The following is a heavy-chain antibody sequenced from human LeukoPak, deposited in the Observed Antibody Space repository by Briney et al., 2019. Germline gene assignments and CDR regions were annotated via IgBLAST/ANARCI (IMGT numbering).Heavy chain of an antibody. CDR3: ARVEYELLDVDY. V-gene: IGHV7-4-1*02. Sequence: ASVKVSCKASGYTFTSYGISWVRQAPGQGLEWMGWINPNTGNPTYAQGFTGRFIFSLDASVDTVYLQINRLKAEDTAVYYCARVEYELLDVDYWGQGTLVTVSS. CDR2: INPNTGNP. CDR1: GYTFTSYG. D-gene: IGHD2-2*01. J-gene: IGHJ4*02.